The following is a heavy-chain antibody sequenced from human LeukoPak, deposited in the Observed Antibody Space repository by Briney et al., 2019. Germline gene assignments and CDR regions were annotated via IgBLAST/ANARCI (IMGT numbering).Heavy chain of an antibody. D-gene: IGHD6-6*01. CDR2: INSDGSEG. J-gene: IGHJ3*01. CDR3: ARSSYSSSSSV. Sequence: GGSLRLSCAVSGPTFSGFWMSWSRQAPGKGLEWVACINSDGSEGYYADVVKGRFTISRDNAKNSLYLQINSLRAEDTAVYYCARSSYSSSSSVWGQGTMVTVSS. V-gene: IGHV3-7*03. CDR1: GPTFSGFW.